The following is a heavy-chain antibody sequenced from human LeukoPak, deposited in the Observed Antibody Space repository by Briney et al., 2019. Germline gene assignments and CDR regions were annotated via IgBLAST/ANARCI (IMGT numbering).Heavy chain of an antibody. V-gene: IGHV1-2*02. CDR3: SRAPAANPTEELIGYNWNYVSGIYWFDP. D-gene: IGHD1-7*01. CDR1: GYTFTGYY. CDR2: INPNSGGT. J-gene: IGHJ5*02. Sequence: ASVKVSCKASGYTFTGYYMHWVRQAPGQGLEWMGWINPNSGGTNYARKFQGRVTMTRDTSISTAYMELSRLRSDDTAVYYCSRAPAANPTEELIGYNWNYVSGIYWFDPWGQGTLVTVSS.